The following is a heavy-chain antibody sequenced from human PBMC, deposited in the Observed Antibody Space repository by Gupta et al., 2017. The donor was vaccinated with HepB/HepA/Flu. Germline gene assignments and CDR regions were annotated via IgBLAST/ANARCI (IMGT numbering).Heavy chain of an antibody. D-gene: IGHD1-1*01. V-gene: IGHV3-48*02. J-gene: IGHJ4*02. CDR2: ISRTSTTI. Sequence: EVQLVESGGGLVQPGGSLKLSCAASGFTFSSYTMNWVRQAPGKRLEWVSYISRTSTTIYYAESVKGRFTISRDNAKNSLYLQLSDLRDEDTAVYYCALWGGEVDFTGPFDYWGQGALVTVSS. CDR1: GFTFSSYT. CDR3: ALWGGEVDFTGPFDY.